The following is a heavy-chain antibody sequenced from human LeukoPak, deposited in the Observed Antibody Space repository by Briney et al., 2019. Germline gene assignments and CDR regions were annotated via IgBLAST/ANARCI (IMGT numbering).Heavy chain of an antibody. CDR3: AKGLEGYCSSTSCPYFDY. V-gene: IGHV3-30*18. Sequence: PGGSLRLSCAASGFTFSSYGMHWVRQAPGKGLEWVAVISYDGSNKYYADSVKGRFTISRDNSKNTLYLQMNSLRAEDTAVYYCAKGLEGYCSSTSCPYFDYWGQGTLVTASS. CDR2: ISYDGSNK. CDR1: GFTFSSYG. J-gene: IGHJ4*02. D-gene: IGHD2-2*01.